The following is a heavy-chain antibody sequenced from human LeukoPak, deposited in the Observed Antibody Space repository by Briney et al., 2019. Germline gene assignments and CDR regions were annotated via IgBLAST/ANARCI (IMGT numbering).Heavy chain of an antibody. D-gene: IGHD2-2*02. J-gene: IGHJ6*03. CDR2: ISSNGGST. CDR1: GGTFISYA. Sequence: SCKASGGTFISYAMHWVRQAPGKGLEYVSAISSNGGSTYYANSVKGRFTISRDNSTNTLYLQMGSLRAEDMAVYYCARVPYCSSTSCYSDYYYMDVWGKGTTVTVSS. CDR3: ARVPYCSSTSCYSDYYYMDV. V-gene: IGHV3-64*01.